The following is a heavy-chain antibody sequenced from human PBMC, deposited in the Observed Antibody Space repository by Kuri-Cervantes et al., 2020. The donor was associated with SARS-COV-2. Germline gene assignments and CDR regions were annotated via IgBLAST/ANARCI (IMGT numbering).Heavy chain of an antibody. CDR2: IKQDGSEK. J-gene: IGHJ4*02. V-gene: IGHV3-7*01. CDR3: ANTLVHWCFDY. CDR1: GYTFTSYG. Sequence: SCKASGYTFTSYGISWVRQAPGKGLEWVANIKQDGSEKYYVDSVKGRFTISRDNAKNTLYLQMNSLRAEDTAVYYCANTLVHWCFDYWGQGTLVTVSS. D-gene: IGHD2-8*02.